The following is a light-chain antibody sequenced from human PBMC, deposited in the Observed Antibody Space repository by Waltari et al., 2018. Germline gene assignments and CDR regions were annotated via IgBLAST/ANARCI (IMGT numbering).Light chain of an antibody. CDR3: CSYTSSSTWV. J-gene: IGLJ3*02. CDR1: SSDVAGYNY. CDR2: DVS. Sequence: QSALTQPASVSGSPGQSITISCTGTSSDVAGYNYVSWYQRPPGKAPKSLIYDVSNRPSGVSDRFSGSKSGNTASRTISGLQAEDEADYYCCSYTSSSTWVFGGGTKLTVL. V-gene: IGLV2-14*01.